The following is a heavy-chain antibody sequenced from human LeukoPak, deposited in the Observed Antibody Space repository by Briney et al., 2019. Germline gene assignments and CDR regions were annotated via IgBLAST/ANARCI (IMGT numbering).Heavy chain of an antibody. J-gene: IGHJ3*02. CDR3: ARAFEDDYGVTPGAFDI. CDR1: GGSISSYY. D-gene: IGHD4-17*01. CDR2: IYYSGST. V-gene: IGHV4-59*01. Sequence: PSETLSLTCTVSGGSISSYYWSWIRQPPGKGLEWIGYIYYSGSTNYNPSLKSRVTISVDTSKNQFSLKLSSVTAADTAVYYCARAFEDDYGVTPGAFDIWGQGTMVTVSS.